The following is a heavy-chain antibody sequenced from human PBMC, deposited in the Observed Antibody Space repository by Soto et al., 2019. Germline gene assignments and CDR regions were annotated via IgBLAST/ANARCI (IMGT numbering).Heavy chain of an antibody. J-gene: IGHJ6*02. CDR2: IIPIFGTA. V-gene: IGHV1-69*01. D-gene: IGHD3-22*01. CDR3: ARDKVGYYDSSGYYRVSVPPDYYYGMDV. CDR1: GGTFSSYA. Sequence: ASVKVSCKASGGTFSSYATSWVRQAPGQGLEWMGGIIPIFGTANYAQKFQGRVTITADESTSTAYMELSSLRSEDTAVYYCARDKVGYYDSSGYYRVSVPPDYYYGMDVWGQGTTVTVSS.